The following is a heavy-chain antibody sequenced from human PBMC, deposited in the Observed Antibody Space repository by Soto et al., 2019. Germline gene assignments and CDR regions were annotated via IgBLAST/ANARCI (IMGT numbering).Heavy chain of an antibody. J-gene: IGHJ5*02. CDR3: ARMESFGSLNWFDP. D-gene: IGHD5-18*01. CDR2: MNPGSGDT. CDR1: GYTFTKKE. Sequence: AAMTVACKAAGYTFTKKEVSWVRQATGQGLEWMGWMNPGSGDTGYAQKFQGRVTMTRDISTATAYMELNSLISEGTALYYCARMESFGSLNWFDPWGQGTLVTVSS. V-gene: IGHV1-8*01.